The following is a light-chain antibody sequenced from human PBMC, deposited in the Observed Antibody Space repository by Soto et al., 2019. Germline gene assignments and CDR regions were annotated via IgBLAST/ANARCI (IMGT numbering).Light chain of an antibody. V-gene: IGKV1-27*01. CDR2: AAS. J-gene: IGKJ4*01. CDR3: QKYNSAPLT. CDR1: LPISND. Sequence: DSKMTQSPSSLSASVGYRVTITCRASLPISNDLAWYQQKPGKSPNLLIYAASTLQAGVPSRFSGSGSGTDVTLPISSLQPEDFAAYYCQKYNSAPLTFGVVTKVEIK.